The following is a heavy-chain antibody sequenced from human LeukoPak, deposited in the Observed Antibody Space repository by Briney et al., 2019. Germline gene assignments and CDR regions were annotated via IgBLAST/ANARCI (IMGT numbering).Heavy chain of an antibody. CDR2: LSTNSRYI. Sequence: GESLRLSCAPFGFTFSSYDMARVRQAPGKGLEWVSSLSTNSRYIYYAVSVKGRFTVSRDNAKNSLYLEMNSLRAEDTAVYYCARGRMTAIRSDAFDLWGQGTMVTVSS. CDR1: GFTFSSYD. J-gene: IGHJ3*01. D-gene: IGHD2-21*02. V-gene: IGHV3-21*01. CDR3: ARGRMTAIRSDAFDL.